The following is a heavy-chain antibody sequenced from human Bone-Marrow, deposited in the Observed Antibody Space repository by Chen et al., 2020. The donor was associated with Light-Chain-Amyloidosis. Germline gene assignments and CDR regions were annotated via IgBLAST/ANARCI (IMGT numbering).Heavy chain of an antibody. CDR2: VSGSTVST. J-gene: IGHJ4*02. V-gene: IGHV3-23*01. CDR3: TRKGGYFDF. D-gene: IGHD3-10*01. Sequence: RLSCATSGFNFSSFGMSWVRQAPGKGLEWVSTVSGSTVSTYYAGAEKGRFIISRDNSKSTLYLQMNSLRAGDTAVYFCTRKGGYFDFWGQGSLVTVSS. CDR1: GFNFSSFG.